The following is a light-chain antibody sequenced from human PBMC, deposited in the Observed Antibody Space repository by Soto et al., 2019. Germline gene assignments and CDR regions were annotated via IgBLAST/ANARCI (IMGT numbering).Light chain of an antibody. Sequence: EIVLTQSPLSLPVTPGEPASISCRSSQSLLHSNGYNYLDWYLQKPGQSPQLLIYLGSNRAPGVPDRFSCSGSGTDFTLEISRVEAEDVWVYYCMQAIQTSFGPGNTVDIK. V-gene: IGKV2-28*01. CDR1: QSLLHSNGYNY. J-gene: IGKJ3*01. CDR2: LGS. CDR3: MQAIQTS.